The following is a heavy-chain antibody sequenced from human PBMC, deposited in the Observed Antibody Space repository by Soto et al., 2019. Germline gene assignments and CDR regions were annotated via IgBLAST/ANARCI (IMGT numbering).Heavy chain of an antibody. D-gene: IGHD6-13*01. J-gene: IGHJ6*02. CDR3: ARLLGSSSWDSYYYYGMDV. V-gene: IGHV4-39*01. Sequence: SETLYLNCTVTGGYISSSTYYWGWIRQRTGKGLEWIGSIYYSGSTYYNPSLKSRVTISVDTSKNQFSLKLSSVTAADTAVYYCARLLGSSSWDSYYYYGMDVWGQGTTVT. CDR1: GGYISSSTYY. CDR2: IYYSGST.